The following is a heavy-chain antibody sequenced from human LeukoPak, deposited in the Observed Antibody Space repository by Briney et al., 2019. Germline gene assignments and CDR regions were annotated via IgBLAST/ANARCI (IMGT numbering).Heavy chain of an antibody. V-gene: IGHV4-39*01. D-gene: IGHD3-22*01. CDR3: ARYESSAYGIDV. Sequence: PSETLSLTCTVSGGSIRSSSSYWGWIRQPPGMGLEWIGSIYYSGSTYYNPSLKSRVTISVDTSKNQFSLKVSSVAAADTAVYYCARYESSAYGIDVWGRGTLVTVPS. CDR2: IYYSGST. CDR1: GGSIRSSSSY. J-gene: IGHJ2*01.